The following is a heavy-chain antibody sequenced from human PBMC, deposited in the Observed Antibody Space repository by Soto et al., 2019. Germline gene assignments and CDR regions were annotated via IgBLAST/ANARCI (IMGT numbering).Heavy chain of an antibody. V-gene: IGHV4-39*01. CDR2: IYYSGST. CDR1: GGSISSSSYY. J-gene: IGHJ4*02. Sequence: QLQLQESGPGLVKPSETLSLTCTVSGGSISSSSYYWGWIRQPPGKGLEWIGSIYYSGSTYYNPSLKILVHISVDSSKNQFSFNLSSVTAADAAVYYCARQGKRAGTIGYRGQGTLSNVSS. CDR3: ARQGKRAGTIGY. D-gene: IGHD1-7*01.